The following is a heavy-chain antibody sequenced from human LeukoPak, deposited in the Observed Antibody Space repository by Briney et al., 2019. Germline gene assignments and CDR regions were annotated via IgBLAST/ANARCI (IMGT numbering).Heavy chain of an antibody. V-gene: IGHV4-39*07. CDR1: GGSISSSSYY. CDR3: ARGGELLWSYYNWFDP. CDR2: IYYSGST. J-gene: IGHJ5*02. Sequence: SETLSLTCTVSGGSISSSSYYWGWIRQPPGKGLEWIGSIYYSGSTYYNPSLKSRVTISVDTSKNQFSLKLSSVTAADTAVYYCARGGELLWSYYNWFDPWGQGTLVTVSS. D-gene: IGHD3-10*01.